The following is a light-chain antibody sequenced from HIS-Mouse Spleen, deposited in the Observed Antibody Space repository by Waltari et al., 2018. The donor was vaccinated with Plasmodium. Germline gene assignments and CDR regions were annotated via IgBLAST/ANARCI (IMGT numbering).Light chain of an antibody. CDR2: GAS. V-gene: IGKV3-20*01. Sequence: EIVLTPSPGTLSLSPGERATLSCRASQSVSSSYLAWYQQKPGQAPRLRIYGASSRATGIPDRFSGSGSGTDFTLTISRLEPEDFAVYYCQQYGSSPLTFGGGTKVEIK. CDR1: QSVSSSY. J-gene: IGKJ4*01. CDR3: QQYGSSPLT.